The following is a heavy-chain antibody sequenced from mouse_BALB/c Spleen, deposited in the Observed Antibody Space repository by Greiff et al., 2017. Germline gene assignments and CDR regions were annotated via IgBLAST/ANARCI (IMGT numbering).Heavy chain of an antibody. D-gene: IGHD1-1*01. Sequence: QVQLQQSGAELVRPGVSVKISCKGSGYTFTDYAMHWVKQSHAKSLEWIGVISTYYGDASYNQKFKGKATMTVDKSSSTAYMELARLTSEDSAIYYCARGLYGSSRYFDYWGQGTTLTVSS. CDR3: ARGLYGSSRYFDY. CDR1: GYTFTDYA. V-gene: IGHV1S137*01. CDR2: ISTYYGDA. J-gene: IGHJ2*01.